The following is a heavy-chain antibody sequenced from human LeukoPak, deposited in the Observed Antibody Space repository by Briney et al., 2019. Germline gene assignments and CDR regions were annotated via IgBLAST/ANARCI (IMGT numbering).Heavy chain of an antibody. D-gene: IGHD3-10*01. V-gene: IGHV1-8*02. CDR2: MNPNSGNT. CDR3: AARGGSGSYGYYYYMDV. CDR1: GGTFSSYA. J-gene: IGHJ6*03. Sequence: ASVEVSCKASGGTFSSYAINWVRQATGQGLEWMGWMNPNSGNTGYAQKFQGRVTMTRNTSISTAYMELSSLRSEDTAVYYCAARGGSGSYGYYYYMDVWGKGTTVTVSS.